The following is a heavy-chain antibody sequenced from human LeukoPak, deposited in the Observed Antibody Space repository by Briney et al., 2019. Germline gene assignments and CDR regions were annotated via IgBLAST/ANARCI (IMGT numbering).Heavy chain of an antibody. CDR1: GYTCTAYS. CDR2: INPKSGGT. CDR3: ARVPLGSGYDFDFDS. D-gene: IGHD5-12*01. V-gene: IGHV1-2*02. J-gene: IGHJ4*02. Sequence: ASVKVSCKASGYTCTAYSVHWVRQAPGQGLEWMGWINPKSGGTNYAQMFQGRVTMTRDTSISTAYMELDRLRSDDTAVYYCARVPLGSGYDFDFDSWGQGTLVTVSS.